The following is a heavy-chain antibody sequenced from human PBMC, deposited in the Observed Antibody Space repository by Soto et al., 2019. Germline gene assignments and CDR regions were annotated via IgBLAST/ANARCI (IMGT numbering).Heavy chain of an antibody. Sequence: GESLKISCKGSGYSFTSYWIGWVRQMPGKGLEWMGIIYPGDSDTRYSPSFQGQVTISADKSISTAYLQWSSLKASDTAMYYCARQSALVTNYYYYYGMDVWGQGTTVTVSS. CDR2: IYPGDSDT. J-gene: IGHJ6*02. V-gene: IGHV5-51*01. D-gene: IGHD2-2*01. CDR1: GYSFTSYW. CDR3: ARQSALVTNYYYYYGMDV.